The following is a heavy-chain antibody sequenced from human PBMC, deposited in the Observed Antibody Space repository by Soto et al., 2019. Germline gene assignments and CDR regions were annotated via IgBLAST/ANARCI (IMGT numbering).Heavy chain of an antibody. V-gene: IGHV1-18*01. J-gene: IGHJ4*02. CDR3: AREGNNLDYDSPDYYFDY. D-gene: IGHD3-3*01. CDR2: ISAYNGNT. Sequence: QVQLVQSGAEVKKPGASVKVSCKASGYTFTSYGISWVRQVPGQGLEWMGWISAYNGNTNYAQKLQGRVTMTTDTSTSTAYMELRSLRSDDTAVYYCAREGNNLDYDSPDYYFDYWGQGTLVTVSS. CDR1: GYTFTSYG.